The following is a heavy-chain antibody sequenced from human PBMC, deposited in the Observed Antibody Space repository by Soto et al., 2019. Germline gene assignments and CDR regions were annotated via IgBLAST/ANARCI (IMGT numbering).Heavy chain of an antibody. CDR1: GCSGSSDY. D-gene: IGHD3-10*01. J-gene: IGHJ4*02. Sequence: GGSLRRSCAASGCSGSSDYMSWVRQAPGKGLEWVSAISGSGGSTYYADSVKGRFTISRDNSKNTLYLQMNSLRAEDTAVYYCAKASYGSGSYYSNFDYWGQGTLVTVSS. CDR2: ISGSGGST. V-gene: IGHV3-23*01. CDR3: AKASYGSGSYYSNFDY.